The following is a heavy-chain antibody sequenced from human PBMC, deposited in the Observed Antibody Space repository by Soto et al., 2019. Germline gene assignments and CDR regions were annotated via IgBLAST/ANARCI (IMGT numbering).Heavy chain of an antibody. J-gene: IGHJ4*02. V-gene: IGHV3-30*09. CDR1: GFSVSAYT. CDR2: ISSDGNHK. D-gene: IGHD1-26*01. Sequence: QVQLVESGGGVVQPGRSLRLSCAASGFSVSAYTVHWVRQAPGKGLEWVAVISSDGNHKYYTDSVKGRFAISRDTSTNTVFLQMNSLGPEATSVYYCARWETPIFEYWGQGTLVTVSS. CDR3: ARWETPIFEY.